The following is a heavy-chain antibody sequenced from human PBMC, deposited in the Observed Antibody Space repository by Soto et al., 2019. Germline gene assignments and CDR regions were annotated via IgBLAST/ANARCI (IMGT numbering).Heavy chain of an antibody. J-gene: IGHJ4*02. V-gene: IGHV4-59*01. CDR2: IHYSGST. CDR1: GVSISDYY. Sequence: QVQLQESGPGLVKPSETLSLICTVSGVSISDYYWSWIRQPPGKGLEWIGYIHYSGSTDYAPSLRSRVTISVDTSKNQFSLELTSVTATDTAVYYCARDFGRHCSSTRCDPFYFDSWGQGTLVTVSS. D-gene: IGHD2-2*01. CDR3: ARDFGRHCSSTRCDPFYFDS.